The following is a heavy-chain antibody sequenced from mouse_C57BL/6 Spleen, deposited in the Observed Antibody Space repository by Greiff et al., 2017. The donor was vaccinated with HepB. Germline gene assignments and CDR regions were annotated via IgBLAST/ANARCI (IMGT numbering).Heavy chain of an antibody. CDR1: GYSITSGYY. CDR3: ARDKVYYDYFDY. J-gene: IGHJ2*01. Sequence: VQLQQSGPGLVKPSQSLSLTCSVTGYSITSGYYWNWIRQFPGNKLEWMGYISYDGSNNYNPSLKNRISITRDTSKNQFFLKLNSVTTEDTATYYCARDKVYYDYFDYWGQGTTLTVSS. V-gene: IGHV3-6*01. CDR2: ISYDGSN. D-gene: IGHD2-4*01.